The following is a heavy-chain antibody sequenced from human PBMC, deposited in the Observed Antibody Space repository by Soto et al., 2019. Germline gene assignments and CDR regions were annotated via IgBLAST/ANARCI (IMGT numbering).Heavy chain of an antibody. CDR1: GFTFSSYG. D-gene: IGHD3-3*01. V-gene: IGHV3-30*18. CDR3: AKDPNYDFWSGPQSSGMDV. CDR2: ISYDGSNK. Sequence: GGSLRLSFAASGFTFSSYGMHSIRQAPGKGLEWVAVISYDGSNKYYADSVKGRFTISRDNSKNTLYLQMNSLRAEDTAVYYCAKDPNYDFWSGPQSSGMDVWGQGTTVTSP. J-gene: IGHJ6*02.